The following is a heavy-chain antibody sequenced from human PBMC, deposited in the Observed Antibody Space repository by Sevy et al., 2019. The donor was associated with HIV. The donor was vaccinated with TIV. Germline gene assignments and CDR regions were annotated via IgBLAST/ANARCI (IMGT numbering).Heavy chain of an antibody. CDR3: ARGGGAVDHGMDV. CDR2: IIPMFGTS. J-gene: IGHJ6*02. CDR1: GGTFSSYD. D-gene: IGHD2-21*01. Sequence: ASVKVACKASGGTFSSYDINWVRQAPGQGLEWMGQIIPMFGTSSYAHTLQGRVTITADESTSTAYMDLSSLRSEDTALYYCARGGGAVDHGMDVWGQGTTVTVSS. V-gene: IGHV1-69*13.